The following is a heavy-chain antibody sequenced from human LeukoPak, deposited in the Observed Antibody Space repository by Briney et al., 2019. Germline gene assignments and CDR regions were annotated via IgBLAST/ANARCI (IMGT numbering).Heavy chain of an antibody. CDR3: AREEGRYFDY. J-gene: IGHJ4*02. Sequence: GGSLRLSCAASGFTFSSYAMSWVRQAPGKGLEWVAVISYDGSNKYYADSVKGRFTISRDNSKNTLYLQMNSLRAEDTAVYYCAREEGRYFDYWGQGTLVTVSS. D-gene: IGHD3-10*01. CDR1: GFTFSSYA. CDR2: ISYDGSNK. V-gene: IGHV3-30-3*01.